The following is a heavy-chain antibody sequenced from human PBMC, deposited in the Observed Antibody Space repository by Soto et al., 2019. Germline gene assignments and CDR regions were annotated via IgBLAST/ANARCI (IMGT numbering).Heavy chain of an antibody. CDR1: GYTFTSYA. V-gene: IGHV1-3*01. CDR3: ARAVAVPADFDY. D-gene: IGHD6-19*01. J-gene: IGHJ4*02. CDR2: INAGNGNT. Sequence: ASVKVSCKASGYTFTSYAMHWVRQAPGQRLEWMGWINAGNGNTKYSQKFQGRVTITRDTSASTAYMELSSLRSEDTAVFFCARAVAVPADFDYWGQGTLVTV.